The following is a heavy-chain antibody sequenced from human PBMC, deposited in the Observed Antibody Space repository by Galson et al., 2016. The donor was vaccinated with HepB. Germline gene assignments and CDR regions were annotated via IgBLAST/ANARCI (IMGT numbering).Heavy chain of an antibody. CDR2: IIPIYGRS. CDR3: ARDRVVCDRDCSTSGYFDL. D-gene: IGHD2-21*02. CDR1: GGTFSNYA. V-gene: IGHV1-69*13. Sequence: SVKVSCKASGGTFSNYAISWVRQAPGQGLEWMGGIIPIYGRSNYAQKFQGRVTITADESTSIAFMEVSRLKSEDTAVYYCARDRVVCDRDCSTSGYFDLWGGGTLVIVSS. J-gene: IGHJ2*01.